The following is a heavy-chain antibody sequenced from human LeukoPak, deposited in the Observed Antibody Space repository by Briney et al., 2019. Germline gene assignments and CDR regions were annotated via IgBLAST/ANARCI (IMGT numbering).Heavy chain of an antibody. V-gene: IGHV4-61*02. J-gene: IGHJ6*02. CDR2: IYTSGST. D-gene: IGHD5-12*01. CDR1: GGSISSGSYY. CDR3: ARIGVVASRGYYGMDV. Sequence: SETLSLTCTVSGGSISSGSYYWSWIRQPAGKGLEWIGRIYTSGSTNYNPSLKSRVTISVDTSKKQFSLKLTSVTAADTAVYYCARIGVVASRGYYGMDVWGQGTTVTVSS.